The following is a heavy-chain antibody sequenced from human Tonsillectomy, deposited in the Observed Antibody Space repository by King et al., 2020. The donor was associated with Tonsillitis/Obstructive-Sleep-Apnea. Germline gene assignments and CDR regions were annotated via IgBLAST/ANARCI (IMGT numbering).Heavy chain of an antibody. Sequence: VQLVESGGGLVQPGGSLRLSCAASGFTFSSYAMSWVRQAPGKGLEWVSAIGASGGRTYYADSVKGRFTMSRDNSRNTLYLQMNSLRAEDTAVYYCASQKSPDAFDIWGQGTMVTVFS. V-gene: IGHV3-23*04. J-gene: IGHJ3*02. CDR3: ASQKSPDAFDI. CDR1: GFTFSSYA. CDR2: IGASGGRT.